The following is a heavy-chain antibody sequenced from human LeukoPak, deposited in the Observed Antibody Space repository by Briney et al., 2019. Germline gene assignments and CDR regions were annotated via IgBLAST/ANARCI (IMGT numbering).Heavy chain of an antibody. V-gene: IGHV1-2*02. J-gene: IGHJ4*02. D-gene: IGHD4-17*01. CDR3: ARSPSDYGDFIDY. CDR2: INPNSGGT. CDR1: GYTFTGYY. Sequence: ASVKVSCKASGYTFTGYYLHWVRQTPGQGLEWMGWINPNSGGTNYAQKFQGSVTMTRDTSISTAYMELSRLRSDDTAVYYCARSPSDYGDFIDYWGQGTLVTVSS.